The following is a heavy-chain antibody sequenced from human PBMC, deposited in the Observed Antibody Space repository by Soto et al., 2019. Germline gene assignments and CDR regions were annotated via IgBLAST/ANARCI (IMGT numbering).Heavy chain of an antibody. CDR2: IYYSGST. CDR3: ARHASSSWYPGTKLYYFDY. D-gene: IGHD6-13*01. CDR1: GGSISSYY. V-gene: IGHV4-59*08. J-gene: IGHJ4*02. Sequence: SETLSLTCTVSGGSISSYYWSWIRQPPGKGLEWIGYIYYSGSTNYNPSLKSRVTISVDTSKNQFSLKLSSVTAADTAVYYCARHASSSWYPGTKLYYFDYWGQGTLVTVSS.